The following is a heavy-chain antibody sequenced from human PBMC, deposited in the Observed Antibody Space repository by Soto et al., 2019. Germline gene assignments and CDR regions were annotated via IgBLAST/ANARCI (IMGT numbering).Heavy chain of an antibody. CDR3: VKDEGIEAMDV. Sequence: GGSLRLSCAASGFSFSSYAMSWVRQAPGKGLEWVSLISGSGGATFYADSMKGRFSASRDNAKNSLSLQMDSLRPDDTAIYFCVKDEGIEAMDVWGQGATVTVSS. CDR1: GFSFSSYA. V-gene: IGHV3-23*01. D-gene: IGHD3-3*02. CDR2: ISGSGGAT. J-gene: IGHJ6*02.